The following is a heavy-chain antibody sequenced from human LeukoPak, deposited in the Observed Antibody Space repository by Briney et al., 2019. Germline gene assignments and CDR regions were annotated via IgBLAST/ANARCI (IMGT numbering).Heavy chain of an antibody. CDR1: GFTFDDYA. CDR2: ISWNSGSI. J-gene: IGHJ2*01. CDR3: AKSPGWYFDL. Sequence: GGSLRLSCAASGFTFDDYAMHWVRQAPGKGLEWVSGISWNSGSIGYADSVKGRFTISRDNAKNSLYLRMNSLRAEDTALYYCAKSPGWYFDLWGRGTLVTVSS. D-gene: IGHD1-1*01. V-gene: IGHV3-9*01.